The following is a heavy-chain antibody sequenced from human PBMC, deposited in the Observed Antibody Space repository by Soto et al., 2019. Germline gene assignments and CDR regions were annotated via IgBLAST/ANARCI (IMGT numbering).Heavy chain of an antibody. V-gene: IGHV3-23*01. D-gene: IGHD2-2*01. CDR3: AEANNVVVVPAAGF. Sequence: EVQLLESGGGLVQPGGSLRLSCAASGFTFSSYAMSWVRQAPGKGLEWVSAISGSGGSTYYADSVKGRFTISRDNSKNTLYLQMNSLRAEDTAVYYCAEANNVVVVPAAGFWGQGTLVTVSS. CDR2: ISGSGGST. CDR1: GFTFSSYA. J-gene: IGHJ4*02.